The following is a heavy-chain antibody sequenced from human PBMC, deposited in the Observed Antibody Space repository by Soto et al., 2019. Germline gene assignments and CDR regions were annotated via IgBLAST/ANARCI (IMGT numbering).Heavy chain of an antibody. V-gene: IGHV3-23*01. CDR3: AKSGSRQLWYKNAYYFDY. D-gene: IGHD5-18*01. CDR2: ISGSGGST. Sequence: EVQLLESGGGLVQPGGSLRLSCAASGFTFSSYAMSWVRQAPGKGLEWVSAISGSGGSTYYADSVKGRFTISRDNSKNTLYLQMNSLRAEDTAVYYCAKSGSRQLWYKNAYYFDYWGQGTLVTVSS. J-gene: IGHJ4*02. CDR1: GFTFSSYA.